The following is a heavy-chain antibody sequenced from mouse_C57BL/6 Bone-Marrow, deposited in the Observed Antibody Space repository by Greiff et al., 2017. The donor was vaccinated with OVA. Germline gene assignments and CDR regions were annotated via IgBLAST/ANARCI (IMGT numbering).Heavy chain of an antibody. Sequence: EVQRVESGGDLVKPGGSLKLSCAASGFTFSSYGMSWVRQTPDKRLEWVATISSGGSYTYYPDSVKGRFTISRDNAKNTLYLQMSSLKSEDTAMYYCARRGYYSNHYYFDYWGQGTTLTVSS. CDR1: GFTFSSYG. J-gene: IGHJ2*01. CDR3: ARRGYYSNHYYFDY. V-gene: IGHV5-6*01. D-gene: IGHD2-5*01. CDR2: ISSGGSYT.